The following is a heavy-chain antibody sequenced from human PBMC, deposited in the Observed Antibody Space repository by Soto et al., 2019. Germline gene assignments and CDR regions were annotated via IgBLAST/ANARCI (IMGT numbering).Heavy chain of an antibody. V-gene: IGHV3-23*01. J-gene: IGHJ4*02. CDR2: ISGSGGST. Sequence: GSRRLSCAASVFTFSSYAMSWVRQAPGKGLEWVSAISGSGGSTYYADSVKGRFTISRDNSKNTLYLQMNSLRAEDTAVYYCAKGATVTPGGYFDYWGQGTLVTVSS. D-gene: IGHD4-4*01. CDR3: AKGATVTPGGYFDY. CDR1: VFTFSSYA.